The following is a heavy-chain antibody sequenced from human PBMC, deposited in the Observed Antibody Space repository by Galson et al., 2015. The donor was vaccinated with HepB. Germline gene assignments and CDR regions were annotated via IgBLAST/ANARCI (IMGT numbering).Heavy chain of an antibody. CDR1: GYTFTSYA. Sequence: SVKVSCKASGYTFTSYAMHWVRQAPGQRLEWMGWINAGNGNTKYSQKFQGRVTITRDTSASTAYMELSSLRSEDTAVYYCALIVREWSWFDPWGQGTLVTVSS. J-gene: IGHJ5*02. CDR3: ALIVREWSWFDP. V-gene: IGHV1-3*01. D-gene: IGHD3-10*01. CDR2: INAGNGNT.